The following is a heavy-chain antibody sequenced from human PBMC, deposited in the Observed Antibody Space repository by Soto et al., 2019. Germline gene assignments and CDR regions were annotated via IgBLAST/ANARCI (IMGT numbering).Heavy chain of an antibody. CDR1: GFTFSSYS. Sequence: EVQLVESGGGLVKPGGSLRLSCAASGFTFSSYSMNWVRQAPGKGLEWVSSISSSSSYIYYADSVTGRFTISRDNAKNSLYQQMNSLRAEDTGVYYCASEVARTYYDFWSDTRQMDVWGQGTTVTVSS. D-gene: IGHD3-3*01. J-gene: IGHJ6*02. CDR2: ISSSSSYI. CDR3: ASEVARTYYDFWSDTRQMDV. V-gene: IGHV3-21*01.